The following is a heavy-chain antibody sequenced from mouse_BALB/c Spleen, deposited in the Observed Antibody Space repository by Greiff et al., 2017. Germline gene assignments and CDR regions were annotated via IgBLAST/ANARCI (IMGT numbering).Heavy chain of an antibody. CDR1: GFTFSSYA. J-gene: IGHJ4*01. CDR2: ISSGGST. Sequence: EVQLQESGGGLVKPGGSLKLSCAASGFTFSSYAMSWVRQTPEKRLEWVASISSGGSTYYPDSVKGRFTISRDNARNILYLQMSSLRSEDTAMYYCARDWDDYAMDYWGQGTSVTVSS. D-gene: IGHD4-1*01. V-gene: IGHV5-6-5*01. CDR3: ARDWDDYAMDY.